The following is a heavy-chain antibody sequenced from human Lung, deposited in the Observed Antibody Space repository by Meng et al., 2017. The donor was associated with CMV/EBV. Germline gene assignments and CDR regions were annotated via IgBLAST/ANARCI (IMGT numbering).Heavy chain of an antibody. CDR3: ARVGGCSGGGCYHRLFDY. D-gene: IGHD2-15*01. CDR2: IYYTGST. J-gene: IGHJ4*02. V-gene: IGHV4-30-4*01. CDR1: GGSISSGDYY. Sequence: QGQLQGPGPGLVKPSQTLSPTCTVSGGSISSGDYYWSWIRQPPGKGLEWIGYIYYTGSTYYNPSLKSRVIISVDTSKNQFSLKLNSVTAADTAVYYCARVGGCSGGGCYHRLFDYWGQGTLVTVSS.